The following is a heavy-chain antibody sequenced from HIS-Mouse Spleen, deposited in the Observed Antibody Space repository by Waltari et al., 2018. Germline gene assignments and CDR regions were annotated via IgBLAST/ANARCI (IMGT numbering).Heavy chain of an antibody. Sequence: QLQLQESGPGLVKPSETLSLTCTVSGGSISSSSYYWGWFRQPPWKGLEWIGSIYYSWSTYDNPSLKSRLTISVDTSKNQFSLKLSSVTAADTAVYYCAREIPYSSSWYDWYFDLWGRGTLVTVSS. J-gene: IGHJ2*01. CDR1: GGSISSSSYY. D-gene: IGHD6-13*01. CDR3: AREIPYSSSWYDWYFDL. CDR2: IYYSWST. V-gene: IGHV4-39*07.